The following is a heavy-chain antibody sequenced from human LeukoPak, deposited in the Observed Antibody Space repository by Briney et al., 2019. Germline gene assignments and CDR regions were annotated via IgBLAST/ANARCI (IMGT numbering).Heavy chain of an antibody. CDR3: AKEVGYGSPYFDY. CDR1: GFTFSSYA. Sequence: GGSLRLSCSGSGFTFSSYAMHWVRQAPGKGLEWVALISFDESSEYYADSVKGRFSISRDNSKNTLYLQMNNARVDDTAVYYCAKEVGYGSPYFDYWGQGTLVTVSS. CDR2: ISFDESSE. V-gene: IGHV3-30*04. D-gene: IGHD5-12*01. J-gene: IGHJ4*02.